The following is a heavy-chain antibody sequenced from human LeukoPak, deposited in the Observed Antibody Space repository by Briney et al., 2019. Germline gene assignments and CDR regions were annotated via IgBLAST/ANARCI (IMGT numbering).Heavy chain of an antibody. CDR1: GYTFTGYY. CDR2: INPNSGGT. J-gene: IGHJ4*02. V-gene: IGHV1-2*02. CDR3: ARGDSIYGSAGDWWAFDY. Sequence: ASVKVSCKASGYTFTGYYMHWVRQAPGQGLEWMGWINPNSGGTNYAQKFQGRVTMTRDTSISTAYMELSRLRSDDTAVYYCARGDSIYGSAGDWWAFDYWGQGTLVTVSS. D-gene: IGHD2-15*01.